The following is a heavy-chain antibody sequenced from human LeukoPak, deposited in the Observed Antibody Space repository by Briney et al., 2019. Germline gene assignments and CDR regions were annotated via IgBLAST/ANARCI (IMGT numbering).Heavy chain of an antibody. J-gene: IGHJ4*02. Sequence: WASVRVSCKASGYTFTDYFMHWVRQAPGQGLEWMGWINPYSGATNYALKFQGRVTMTRDTSISTAYMEMSRLRSDDTAVYYCARLYNSGHFGYWGQGTLVTVSS. V-gene: IGHV1-2*02. CDR3: ARLYNSGHFGY. D-gene: IGHD6-19*01. CDR1: GYTFTDYF. CDR2: INPYSGAT.